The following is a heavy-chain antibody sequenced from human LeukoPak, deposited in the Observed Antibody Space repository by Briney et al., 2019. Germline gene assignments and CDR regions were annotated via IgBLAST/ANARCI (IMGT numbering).Heavy chain of an antibody. CDR2: VHLNGAT. Sequence: PSETLSPTCAVSGGSITTTNWWSWVRQPPGKGLEWIGEVHLNGATNYNPSLESRFSMSIDKSNNHLSLEVTSVTAADTAMYYCTRESGAFSPFGFWGQGTLVTVSS. V-gene: IGHV4-4*02. J-gene: IGHJ4*02. CDR3: TRESGAFSPFGF. CDR1: GGSITTTNW. D-gene: IGHD1-26*01.